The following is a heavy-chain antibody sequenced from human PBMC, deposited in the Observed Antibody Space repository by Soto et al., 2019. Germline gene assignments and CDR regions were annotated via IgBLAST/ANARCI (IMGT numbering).Heavy chain of an antibody. CDR2: IYYSGST. Sequence: SETLSLTCTVSGGSISSSSYYWGWIRQPPGKGLEWIGSIYYSGSTYYNPSLKSRVTISVDTSKNQFSLKLSSVTAADTAVYYCARDRDYGDYAFQHWGQGTLVTVSS. CDR3: ARDRDYGDYAFQH. CDR1: GGSISSSSYY. J-gene: IGHJ1*01. D-gene: IGHD4-17*01. V-gene: IGHV4-39*02.